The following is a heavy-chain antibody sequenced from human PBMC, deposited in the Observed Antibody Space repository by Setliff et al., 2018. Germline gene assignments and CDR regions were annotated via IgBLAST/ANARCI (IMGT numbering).Heavy chain of an antibody. CDR1: GYTFTSYG. V-gene: IGHV1-18*01. J-gene: IGHJ3*02. CDR2: ISAYNGNT. D-gene: IGHD6-13*01. CDR3: ARAPAYSSTPGSYAFDI. Sequence: GASVKVSCKASGYTFTSYGISWVRQAPGQGLEWMGWISAYNGNTNYAQKLRGRVTMTTDTSTSTAYMELRSLRSDDTAVYYCARAPAYSSTPGSYAFDIWGQGTMVTVSS.